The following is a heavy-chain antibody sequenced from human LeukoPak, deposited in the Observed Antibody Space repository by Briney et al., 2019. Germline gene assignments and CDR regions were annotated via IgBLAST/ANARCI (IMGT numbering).Heavy chain of an antibody. CDR1: GYTFTSYD. Sequence: ASVKVSCTASGYTFTSYDINWVRQATGPGLEWMGWMNPNSGNTGYAQKFQGRVTITRNTSIRTAYMALSSLRSEDTAVYYCARGGSSSFNWFDPWGQGTLVTVSS. V-gene: IGHV1-8*03. CDR3: ARGGSSSFNWFDP. J-gene: IGHJ5*02. CDR2: MNPNSGNT. D-gene: IGHD6-13*01.